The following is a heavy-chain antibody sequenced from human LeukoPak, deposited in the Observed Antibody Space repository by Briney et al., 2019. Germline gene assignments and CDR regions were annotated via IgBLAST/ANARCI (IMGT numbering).Heavy chain of an antibody. CDR3: ARAKLRVFSY. CDR2: ISSSSSYI. CDR1: GFTFSSHG. J-gene: IGHJ4*02. V-gene: IGHV3-21*01. D-gene: IGHD1-26*01. Sequence: GGSLRLSCGASGFTFSSHGMNWVRQAPGKGLEWVSSISSSSSYIYYADSVKGRFTISRDNAKNSLYLQMNSLRAEDTAVYYCARAKLRVFSYWGQGTLVTVSS.